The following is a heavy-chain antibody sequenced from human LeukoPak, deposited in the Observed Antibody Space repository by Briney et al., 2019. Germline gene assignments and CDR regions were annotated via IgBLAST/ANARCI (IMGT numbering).Heavy chain of an antibody. D-gene: IGHD2-21*02. CDR3: ARVEMTAYYFDY. Sequence: GRSLRLSCAASGFTFSSYAMHWVRQAPGKGLAWVAVISYDGSDKYYADSVKGRFTISRDNSENTLYLQMNSLRAEDTAVYYCARVEMTAYYFDYWGQGTLVTVSS. V-gene: IGHV3-30*04. CDR1: GFTFSSYA. J-gene: IGHJ4*02. CDR2: ISYDGSDK.